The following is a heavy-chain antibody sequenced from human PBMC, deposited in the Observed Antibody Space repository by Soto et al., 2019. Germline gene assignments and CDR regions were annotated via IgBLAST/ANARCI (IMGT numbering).Heavy chain of an antibody. CDR3: ARDRAHYDILTGYRYFDY. CDR1: GFTVSINY. J-gene: IGHJ4*02. D-gene: IGHD3-9*01. V-gene: IGHV3-53*01. Sequence: PGGSLRLSCAASGFTVSINYMSWVRQAPGKGLEWVSVIYSGGSTYYADSVKGRFTISRDNSKNTLYLQMNSLRAEDTAVYYCARDRAHYDILTGYRYFDYWGQGTLVTVSS. CDR2: IYSGGST.